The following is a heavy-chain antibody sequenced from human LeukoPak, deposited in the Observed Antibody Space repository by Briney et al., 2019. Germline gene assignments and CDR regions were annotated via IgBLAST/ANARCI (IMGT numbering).Heavy chain of an antibody. D-gene: IGHD6-13*01. CDR3: ARQEDQYSSSWYYFDY. CDR2: IYPGDSDT. J-gene: IGHJ4*02. V-gene: IGHV5-51*01. CDR1: GYSFTSYW. Sequence: GESLKISCQGSGYSFTSYWIGWVRQMPGKGLEWMGIIYPGDSDTRYSPSFQGQVTISADKSISTAYLQWSSLKASDTAMYYCARQEDQYSSSWYYFDYWGQGTLVTVSS.